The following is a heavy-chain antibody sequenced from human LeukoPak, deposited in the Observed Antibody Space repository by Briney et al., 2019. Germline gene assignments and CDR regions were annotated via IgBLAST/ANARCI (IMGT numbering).Heavy chain of an antibody. Sequence: ASVKVSCKASGGTFSSYAISWVRQAPGQGLEWMGRIIPILGIANYAQKFQGRVTITADKSTSTAYMELSSLRSEDTAVYYCARGLDGSGSPFDYWGQGTLVTVSS. CDR2: IIPILGIA. J-gene: IGHJ4*02. V-gene: IGHV1-69*04. D-gene: IGHD3-10*01. CDR1: GGTFSSYA. CDR3: ARGLDGSGSPFDY.